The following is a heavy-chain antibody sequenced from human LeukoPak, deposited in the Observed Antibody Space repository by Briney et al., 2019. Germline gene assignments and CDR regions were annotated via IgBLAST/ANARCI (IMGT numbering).Heavy chain of an antibody. J-gene: IGHJ4*02. CDR3: ARDRRGYCSSTSCYQSFDY. D-gene: IGHD2-2*01. Sequence: GGSLRLSCAASGFTVSSNYMSWVRQAPGKGLEWVSVIYSGGSTYYADSVKGRFTISRDTSKNTLYLQMNSLRAEDTAVYYCARDRRGYCSSTSCYQSFDYWGQGTLVTVSS. V-gene: IGHV3-66*02. CDR1: GFTVSSNY. CDR2: IYSGGST.